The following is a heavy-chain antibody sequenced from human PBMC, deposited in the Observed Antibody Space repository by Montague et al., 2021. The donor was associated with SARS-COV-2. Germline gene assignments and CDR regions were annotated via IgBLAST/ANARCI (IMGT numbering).Heavy chain of an antibody. D-gene: IGHD2-21*02. CDR2: NYLHGNA. V-gene: IGHV4-38-2*02. CDR1: GYLIGTGYY. J-gene: IGHJ4*02. Sequence: SETLSLTCSVSGYLIGTGYYWGWIRQSPGKGLEWIGSNYLHGNAYYNPSLNSRVTISLDTSNNQFSLRLTSVTTADTAVYYCARGRVTRAGFDYWGQGIRVIVSS. CDR3: ARGRVTRAGFDY.